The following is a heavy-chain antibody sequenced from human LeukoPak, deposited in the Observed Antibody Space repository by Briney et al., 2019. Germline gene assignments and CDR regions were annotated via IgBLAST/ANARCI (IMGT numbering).Heavy chain of an antibody. D-gene: IGHD3-10*01. V-gene: IGHV4-59*01. CDR2: IYYSGST. CDR1: GGSISSYY. Sequence: MPSETLSLTCTVSGGSISSYYWSWIRQPPGKGLEWIGYIYYSGSTNYNPSLKSRVTISVDTSKNQFSLKLSSVTAADTAVYYCAGGESQEYYFDYWGQGTLVTVSS. CDR3: AGGESQEYYFDY. J-gene: IGHJ4*02.